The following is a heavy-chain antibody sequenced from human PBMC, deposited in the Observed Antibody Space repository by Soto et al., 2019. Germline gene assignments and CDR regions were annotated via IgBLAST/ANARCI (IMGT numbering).Heavy chain of an antibody. J-gene: IGHJ3*02. Sequence: EVQLLESGGGLVQPGGSLRLSCAASGFTFSSYAMSWVRQAPGKGLEWVSAISGSGGSTYYADSVKGRFTISRDNSKNTLYLETNSLRAEDRAVCYCEKAPSTVVNPGDAFDIWGEGTMVTVAS. V-gene: IGHV3-23*01. CDR2: ISGSGGST. D-gene: IGHD4-17*01. CDR3: EKAPSTVVNPGDAFDI. CDR1: GFTFSSYA.